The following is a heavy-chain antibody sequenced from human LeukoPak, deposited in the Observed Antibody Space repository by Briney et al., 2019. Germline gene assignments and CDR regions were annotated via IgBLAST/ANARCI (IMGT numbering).Heavy chain of an antibody. J-gene: IGHJ4*02. CDR1: GYTFTVNY. CDR2: IIPILGIA. CDR3: AKEERKDFYYFDY. D-gene: IGHD1-1*01. Sequence: SVKVSSKASGYTFTVNYMHWVRQAPGQGLEWMGRIIPILGIANYAQKLQGRVTITADKSTSTAYMELSSLRSEDTAVYYCAKEERKDFYYFDYWGQGTLVTVSS. V-gene: IGHV1-69*04.